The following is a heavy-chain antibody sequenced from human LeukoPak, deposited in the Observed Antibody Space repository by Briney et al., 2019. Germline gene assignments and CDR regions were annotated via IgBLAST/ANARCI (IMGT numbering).Heavy chain of an antibody. CDR2: LFYTGST. V-gene: IGHV4-39*01. CDR1: GGSLSSSNYY. D-gene: IGHD6-19*01. Sequence: SETLSLTCFVSGGSLSSSNYYRGCIRQPPGKGLGWIGSLFYTGSTYYNPSLKSRVTISVDTPRNRCSLNLSSVTPTERAIYNCASGSYSSGWHPYSDSWGQGTLVTVSS. J-gene: IGHJ4*02. CDR3: ASGSYSSGWHPYSDS.